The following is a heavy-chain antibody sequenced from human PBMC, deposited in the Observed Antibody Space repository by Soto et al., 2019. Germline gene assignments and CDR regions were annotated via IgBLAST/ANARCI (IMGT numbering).Heavy chain of an antibody. J-gene: IGHJ4*02. D-gene: IGHD5-18*01. Sequence: EVQLVESGGGFVQPGGSLRISCAASGFTFSAYDMNWVRQAPGKGLEWLSFISTSTTDRFYADSVRGRFTISRDNAQNALYLQMDALRAEDTAVYYCARDPDGIQDFDLWGQGTLVTVSS. CDR1: GFTFSAYD. CDR3: ARDPDGIQDFDL. CDR2: ISTSTTDR. V-gene: IGHV3-48*01.